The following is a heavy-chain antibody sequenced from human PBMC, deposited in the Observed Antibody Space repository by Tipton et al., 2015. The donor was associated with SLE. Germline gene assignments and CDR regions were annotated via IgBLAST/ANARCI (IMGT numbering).Heavy chain of an antibody. CDR1: GFTFSSYE. V-gene: IGHV3-48*03. CDR2: ISSSGSTI. Sequence: SLRLSCAASGFTFSSYEMNWVRQAPGKGLEWVSYISSSGSTIYYADSVKGRFTISRDNAKNSLYLQMNSLRAEDTAVYYCARAHCSSTSCHFDYWGQGTLVTVSS. J-gene: IGHJ4*02. D-gene: IGHD2-2*01. CDR3: ARAHCSSTSCHFDY.